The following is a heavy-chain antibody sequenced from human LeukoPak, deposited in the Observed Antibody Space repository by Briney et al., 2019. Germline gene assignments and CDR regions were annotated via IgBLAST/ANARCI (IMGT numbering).Heavy chain of an antibody. Sequence: GGSLRLSCAASGFIFSSYAMTWVRQAPGKGLMWVSRINSDGSSTSYADSVKGRFTISRDNAKNSLYLQMNSLRAEDTAVYYCARAGRKSRGVDIVRKKETGYYYYMDVWGKGTTVTVSS. CDR1: GFIFSSYA. CDR3: ARAGRKSRGVDIVRKKETGYYYYMDV. V-gene: IGHV3-74*01. J-gene: IGHJ6*03. CDR2: INSDGSST. D-gene: IGHD2-15*01.